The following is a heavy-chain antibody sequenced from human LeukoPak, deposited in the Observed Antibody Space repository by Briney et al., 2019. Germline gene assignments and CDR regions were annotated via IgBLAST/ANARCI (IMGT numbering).Heavy chain of an antibody. CDR3: ARDKQVGATYFDY. J-gene: IGHJ4*02. Sequence: GGSLRLSCAASGFTFSSYEMNWVRQAPGKGLEWVANIKQDGSEKYYVDSVKGRFTISRDNAKNSLYLQMNSLRAEDTAVYYCARDKQVGATYFDYWGQGTLVTVSS. V-gene: IGHV3-7*01. CDR1: GFTFSSYE. D-gene: IGHD1-26*01. CDR2: IKQDGSEK.